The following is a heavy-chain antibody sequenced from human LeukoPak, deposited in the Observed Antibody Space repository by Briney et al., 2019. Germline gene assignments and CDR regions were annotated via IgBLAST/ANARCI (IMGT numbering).Heavy chain of an antibody. CDR3: ARDNSVRDEAWWFYP. CDR2: INPTGDTT. Sequence: ASVKVSCKASGYTFTSHYMHWVRQAPGQGLEWMGVINPTGDTTRYAQKFQGRVTMTRDMSTSTDYMELSSLRSEDTAVYYCARDNSVRDEAWWFYPWGQGTLVTVSS. D-gene: IGHD5-24*01. J-gene: IGHJ5*02. V-gene: IGHV1-46*01. CDR1: GYTFTSHY.